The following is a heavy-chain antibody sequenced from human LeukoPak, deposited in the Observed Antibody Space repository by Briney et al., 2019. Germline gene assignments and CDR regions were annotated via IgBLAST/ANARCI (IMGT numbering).Heavy chain of an antibody. D-gene: IGHD3-10*01. CDR2: ISSTSSYI. CDR3: ARDYYGSGNSSYYYYGLDV. V-gene: IGHV3-21*01. Sequence: GGSLRLSCVASGFIFSTYSMNWVRQAPGKGLEWVSSISSTSSYIYYADSLKGRFTISRDNAKNSLFLQMNSLRTEDTAVYYCARDYYGSGNSSYYYYGLDVWAQGPRSPSPQ. J-gene: IGHJ6*04. CDR1: GFIFSTYS.